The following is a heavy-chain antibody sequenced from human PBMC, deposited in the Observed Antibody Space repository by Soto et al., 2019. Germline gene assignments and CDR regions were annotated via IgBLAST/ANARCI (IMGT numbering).Heavy chain of an antibody. V-gene: IGHV4-39*01. CDR1: GGSISSSSYY. J-gene: IGHJ6*02. CDR2: IYYSGST. CDR3: VGVSSSSPTPYYYYYGMDV. D-gene: IGHD6-6*01. Sequence: QLQLQESGPGLVKPSETLSLTCTVSGGSISSSSYYWGWIRQPPGKGLEWIGSIYYSGSTYYNPSLKSRVTISVDTSKNQFSLKLSSVTAADTAVYYCVGVSSSSPTPYYYYYGMDVWGQGTTVTVSS.